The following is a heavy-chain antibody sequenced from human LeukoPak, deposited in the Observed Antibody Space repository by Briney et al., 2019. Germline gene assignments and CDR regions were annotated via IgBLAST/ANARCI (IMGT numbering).Heavy chain of an antibody. D-gene: IGHD6-13*01. CDR3: VKAAGSWYGYFDY. J-gene: IGHJ4*02. CDR1: GFTFSSYE. V-gene: IGHV3-64D*06. Sequence: GGSLRLSCAASGFTFSSYEMNWVRQAPGKGLEWVSYISSSGSSTNYADSVKGRFTISRDNSKNTLYLQMSSLRAEDTAVYYCVKAAGSWYGYFDYWGQGTLVAVSS. CDR2: ISSSGSST.